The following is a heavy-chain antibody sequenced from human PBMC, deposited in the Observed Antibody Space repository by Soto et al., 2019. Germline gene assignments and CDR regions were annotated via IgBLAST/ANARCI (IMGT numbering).Heavy chain of an antibody. Sequence: GGSLRLSCAASGFTFSSYGMHWVRQAPGKGLEWVALTWYDGNNKYYADSVKGRFTISRDNSKNTLYLQMNSLRAEDTAVYYCARDYRRDIGYYYSMDVWGQGTTVTVSS. J-gene: IGHJ6*02. CDR2: TWYDGNNK. V-gene: IGHV3-33*01. CDR1: GFTFSSYG. D-gene: IGHD4-4*01. CDR3: ARDYRRDIGYYYSMDV.